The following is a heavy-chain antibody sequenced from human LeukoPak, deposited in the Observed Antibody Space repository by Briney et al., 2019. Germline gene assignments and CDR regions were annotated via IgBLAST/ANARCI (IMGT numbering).Heavy chain of an antibody. V-gene: IGHV1-18*01. Sequence: ASVKVSCKASGYTFTSYGISWVRQAPGQGLEWMGWISAYNGNTNYAQKLQGRVTITADESTSTAYMELSSLRSEDTAVYYCARGFYGSGKSYYYYYYYMDVWGKGTTVTISS. CDR1: GYTFTSYG. CDR2: ISAYNGNT. D-gene: IGHD3-10*01. CDR3: ARGFYGSGKSYYYYYYYMDV. J-gene: IGHJ6*03.